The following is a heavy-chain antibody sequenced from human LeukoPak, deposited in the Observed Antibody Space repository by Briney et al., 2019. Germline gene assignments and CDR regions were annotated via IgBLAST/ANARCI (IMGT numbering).Heavy chain of an antibody. CDR2: IRYDGSNK. D-gene: IGHD6-13*01. J-gene: IGHJ6*03. CDR3: AKDRWHSSRDYYYMDV. V-gene: IGHV3-30*02. CDR1: GFTFSSYA. Sequence: GGSLRLSCAASGFTFSSYAMSWVRQAPGKGLEWVAFIRYDGSNKYYADSVKGRFTISRDNSKNTLYLQMNSLRAEDTAVYYCAKDRWHSSRDYYYMDVWGKGTTVTVSS.